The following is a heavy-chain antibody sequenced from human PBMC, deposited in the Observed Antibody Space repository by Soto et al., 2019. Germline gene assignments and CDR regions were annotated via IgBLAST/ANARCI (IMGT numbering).Heavy chain of an antibody. CDR1: GFTFSNVW. Sequence: GGSLRLSCAASGFTFSNVWLRWVRQGPGKGLEWLDRIKNRTENETTDYASPARGRFFISRDESKNMLCLQLNSLKSEDTGVYYCVTVLPHANSWFDYWGQGTPVTVSS. J-gene: IGHJ4*02. V-gene: IGHV3-15*01. CDR3: VTVLPHANSWFDY. D-gene: IGHD2-2*01. CDR2: IKNRTENETT.